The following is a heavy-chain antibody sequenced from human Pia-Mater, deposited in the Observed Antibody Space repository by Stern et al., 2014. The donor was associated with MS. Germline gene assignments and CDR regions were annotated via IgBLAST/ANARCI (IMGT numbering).Heavy chain of an antibody. D-gene: IGHD3-16*01. Sequence: EVQLVESGGGLVQPGGSLRLSCVASGFTFSSSMMTWVRQAPGKGLEGVSVITGSGTYSADSVKGRFAVSRDTSKNTVYLQMNSLRVEDAALYYCARGWGESWGQGALVTVSS. CDR1: GFTFSSSM. CDR2: ITGSGT. V-gene: IGHV3-23*04. J-gene: IGHJ5*02. CDR3: ARGWGES.